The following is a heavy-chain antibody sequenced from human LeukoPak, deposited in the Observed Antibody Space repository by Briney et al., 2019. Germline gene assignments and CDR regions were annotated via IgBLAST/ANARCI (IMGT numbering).Heavy chain of an antibody. CDR2: ISGSGGST. CDR1: GFTFDDYA. CDR3: AKGNDYYDD. D-gene: IGHD1-1*01. V-gene: IGHV3-23*01. J-gene: IGHJ4*02. Sequence: GGSLRLSCAASGFTFDDYAMHWVRQAPGKGLEWVSAISGSGGSTYYADSVKGRFTISRDNSKNTLYLQMNSLRAEDTAVYYCAKGNDYYDDWGQGTLVTVSS.